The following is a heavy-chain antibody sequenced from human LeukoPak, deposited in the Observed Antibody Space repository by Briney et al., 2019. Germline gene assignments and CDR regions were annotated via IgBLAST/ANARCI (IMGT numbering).Heavy chain of an antibody. J-gene: IGHJ4*02. CDR2: INHSGST. V-gene: IGHV4-34*01. CDR1: GGSFSGYY. Sequence: KPSETLSLTCAVYGGSFSGYYWSWIRQPPGKGLEWIGEINHSGSTNYNPSLKSRVTISVDTSKNQFSLKLSSVTAADTAVYYCARGVNYDSSGANDYWGQGTLVTVSS. D-gene: IGHD3-22*01. CDR3: ARGVNYDSSGANDY.